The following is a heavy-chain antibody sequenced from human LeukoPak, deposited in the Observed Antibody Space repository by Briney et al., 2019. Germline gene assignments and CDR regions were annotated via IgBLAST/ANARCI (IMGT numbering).Heavy chain of an antibody. Sequence: ASVKVSCKASGYTLTSYGISWVRQAPGQGLEWMGWISAYNGNTNYAQKLQGRVTMTTDTSTSTAYMELRSLRSDDTAVYYCARDCSGGSCYHGTVDYWGQGTLVTVSS. CDR3: ARDCSGGSCYHGTVDY. J-gene: IGHJ4*02. V-gene: IGHV1-18*01. D-gene: IGHD2-15*01. CDR1: GYTLTSYG. CDR2: ISAYNGNT.